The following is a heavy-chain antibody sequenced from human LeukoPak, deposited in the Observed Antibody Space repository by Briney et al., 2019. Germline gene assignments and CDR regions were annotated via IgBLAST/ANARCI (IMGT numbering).Heavy chain of an antibody. D-gene: IGHD3-16*02. J-gene: IGHJ4*02. CDR1: GTSFSGYY. CDR3: ARISFGGFIVAQDY. Sequence: SETLSPTCAVYGTSFSGYYWSWIRQPPGKGLEWIGELNPTGDTNYNSSLKSRVMISIDTSKNQFSLRLTSVTAADTAMYYCARISFGGFIVAQDYWGQGTLVAVSS. CDR2: LNPTGDT. V-gene: IGHV4-34*01.